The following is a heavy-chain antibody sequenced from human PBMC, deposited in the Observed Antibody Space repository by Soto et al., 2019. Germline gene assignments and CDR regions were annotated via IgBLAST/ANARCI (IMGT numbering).Heavy chain of an antibody. D-gene: IGHD3-3*01. Sequence: ASVKVSCKASGYTFTGYYMHWVRQAPGQGLEWMGWINPNSGGTNYAQKFQGRVTMTRDTSTSTAYMELSRLRSDDTAVYYCARDKGIFGLGYYGMDVWGQGTTVTVSS. J-gene: IGHJ6*02. V-gene: IGHV1-2*02. CDR3: ARDKGIFGLGYYGMDV. CDR1: GYTFTGYY. CDR2: INPNSGGT.